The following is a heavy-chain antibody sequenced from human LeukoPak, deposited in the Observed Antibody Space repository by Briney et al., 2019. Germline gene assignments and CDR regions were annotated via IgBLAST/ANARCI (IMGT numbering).Heavy chain of an antibody. Sequence: PSETLSLTCAVYGGSFSGYYWSWIRQPPGKGLEWIGEINHSGSTNYNPSLKSRVTISVDMSKNQFSLKLSSVTAADTAVYYCARESGSGSYYKFDFWGQGTLVIVSS. J-gene: IGHJ4*02. V-gene: IGHV4-34*01. D-gene: IGHD3-10*01. CDR1: GGSFSGYY. CDR3: ARESGSGSYYKFDF. CDR2: INHSGST.